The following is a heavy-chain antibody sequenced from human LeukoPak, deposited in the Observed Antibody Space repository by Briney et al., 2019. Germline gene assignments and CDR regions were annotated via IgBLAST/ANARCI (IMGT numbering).Heavy chain of an antibody. CDR2: IYHSGST. V-gene: IGHV4-38-2*02. D-gene: IGHD3-22*01. Sequence: PSETLSLTCTVSGYSISSGYYWGWIRQPPGKGLEWIGSIYHSGSTYYNPSLKSRVTISVDTSKNQFSLKLSSVTAADTAVYYCARVSGYPYYYYYYMDVWGKGTTVTVSS. J-gene: IGHJ6*03. CDR1: GYSISSGYY. CDR3: ARVSGYPYYYYYYMDV.